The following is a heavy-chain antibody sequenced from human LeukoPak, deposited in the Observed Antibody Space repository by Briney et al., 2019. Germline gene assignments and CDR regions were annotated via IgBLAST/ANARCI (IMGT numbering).Heavy chain of an antibody. D-gene: IGHD3-10*01. CDR1: GGSLTNYY. CDR2: IYYSGST. V-gene: IGHV4-59*01. Sequence: SETLSLTCTVSGGSLTNYYWSWIRQPPGKGLEWIGYIYYSGSTNYNPSLKSRVTMSVDTSKNQFSLKLNSVTPADTAVYYCARGGQGIFRGGYFGHWGQGALVTVSS. J-gene: IGHJ4*02. CDR3: ARGGQGIFRGGYFGH.